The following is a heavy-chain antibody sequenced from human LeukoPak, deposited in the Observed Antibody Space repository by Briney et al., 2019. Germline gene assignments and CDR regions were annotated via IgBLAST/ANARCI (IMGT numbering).Heavy chain of an antibody. D-gene: IGHD4-17*01. CDR2: IRTGGGAT. Sequence: GGSLRVSCAASGFTFSIYAMHWVRQAPGKGLEWVSTIRTGGGATNYADSVKGRFTISRDNSKSTLYLQMSSLRAEDTATYYCSRDPNGDYVGAFDFWGQATLVAVCS. V-gene: IGHV3-23*01. CDR3: SRDPNGDYVGAFDF. J-gene: IGHJ3*01. CDR1: GFTFSIYA.